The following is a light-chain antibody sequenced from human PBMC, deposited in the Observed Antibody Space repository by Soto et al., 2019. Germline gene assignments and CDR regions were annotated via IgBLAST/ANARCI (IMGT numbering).Light chain of an antibody. Sequence: IVMTQSPATLSVSLGERATLSCRASQDINSNLAWYQQKPGQAPRLLMFRASIRAAGFPARLSASGSGTEFNITISSLQSEDSAVYYCQQYNNWPRATFGGGTKVEIK. J-gene: IGKJ4*01. V-gene: IGKV3-15*01. CDR1: QDINSN. CDR3: QQYNNWPRAT. CDR2: RAS.